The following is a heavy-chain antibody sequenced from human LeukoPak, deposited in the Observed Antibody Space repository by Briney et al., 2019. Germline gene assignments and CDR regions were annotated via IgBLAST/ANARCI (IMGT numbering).Heavy chain of an antibody. Sequence: GGSLRLSCAASGFTFSNYAMHCVRQAPGKGLEWVAVISYGGSDKYYADSVKGRFTISRDNSKNTLYLQMNSLRAEDTAVYYCAKGGGYSYGPGFDYWGQGTLVTVSS. J-gene: IGHJ4*02. CDR3: AKGGGYSYGPGFDY. V-gene: IGHV3-30*04. CDR1: GFTFSNYA. CDR2: ISYGGSDK. D-gene: IGHD5-18*01.